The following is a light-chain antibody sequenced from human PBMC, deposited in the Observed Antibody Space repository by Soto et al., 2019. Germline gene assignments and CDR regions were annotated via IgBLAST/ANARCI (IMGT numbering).Light chain of an antibody. CDR3: QQRSNWLST. CDR1: QSVSSY. CDR2: DAS. J-gene: IGKJ4*01. V-gene: IGKV3-11*01. Sequence: EIVLTQSPATLSLSPGERAALSCRASQSVSSYLAWYQQKPGQAPRLLIYDASKRAPGIPARFTGSGSGTDFTLTISSLEPEDFAVYFCQQRSNWLSTFGGGTKVEI.